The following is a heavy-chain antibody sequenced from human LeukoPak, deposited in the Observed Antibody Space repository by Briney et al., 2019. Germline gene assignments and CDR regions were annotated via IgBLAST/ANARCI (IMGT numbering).Heavy chain of an antibody. V-gene: IGHV3-30*02. D-gene: IGHD2-2*01. CDR3: ARVVLMDCSSTSCYETPQELDY. CDR1: GFSFRTSR. CDR2: LQFDGSSE. Sequence: GGSLRLSCAASGFSFRTSRMHWVRQAPGKGLEWVVFLQFDGSSEYYADSVKGRFTVSRDNSKNTLFLQMNSLRADDTAVYYCARVVLMDCSSTSCYETPQELDYWGQGTLVTVSS. J-gene: IGHJ4*02.